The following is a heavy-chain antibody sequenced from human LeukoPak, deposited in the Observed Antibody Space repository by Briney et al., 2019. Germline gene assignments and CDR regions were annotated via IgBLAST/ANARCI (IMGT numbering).Heavy chain of an antibody. CDR3: ARRPYGMNWFDP. CDR1: GGSISSSSYY. CDR2: IYYSVST. D-gene: IGHD3-16*01. V-gene: IGHV4-39*01. Sequence: KPSETLSLTCTVSGGSISSSSYYWGWIRQPPGKGLEWIGSIYYSVSTYYNPSLKSRVTISVDTSKNQFSLKLSSVTAADTAVYYCARRPYGMNWFDPWGQGTLVTVSS. J-gene: IGHJ5*02.